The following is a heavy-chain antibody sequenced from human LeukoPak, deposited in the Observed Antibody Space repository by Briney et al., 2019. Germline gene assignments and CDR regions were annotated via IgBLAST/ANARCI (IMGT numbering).Heavy chain of an antibody. CDR3: ARGYYPPRWYFDL. D-gene: IGHD3-10*01. CDR2: IIEKGNA. V-gene: IGHV4-34*01. Sequence: NSSETLSLTCALYGGSFSSYSWSWTWIRQTPEKGLEWIGEIIEKGNANYNPSHKSRVTIDLDTSKNQFSLKLTSMTAADTAMYYCARGYYPPRWYFDLWGRGTLVTVSS. CDR1: GGSFSSYS. J-gene: IGHJ2*01.